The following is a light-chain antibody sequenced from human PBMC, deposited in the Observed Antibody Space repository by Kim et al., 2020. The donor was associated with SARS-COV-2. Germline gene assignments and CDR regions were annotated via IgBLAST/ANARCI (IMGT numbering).Light chain of an antibody. J-gene: IGKJ2*01. CDR1: QDIRNY. CDR2: DAS. V-gene: IGKV1-33*01. CDR3: LQYQNPPYT. Sequence: DIQMTQSPSSLSASVGDRVTITCRASQDIRNYLNWYQQKPGKAPKLLIYDASNLERGVPSRFSGSGSGTDFTFTISSLQPEDFATYYCLQYQNPPYTFGQGTKLEI.